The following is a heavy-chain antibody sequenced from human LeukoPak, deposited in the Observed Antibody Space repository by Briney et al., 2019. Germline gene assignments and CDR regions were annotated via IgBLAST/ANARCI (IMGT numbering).Heavy chain of an antibody. D-gene: IGHD6-13*01. Sequence: SETLSLTCSVSGCSISSYYLTWVRQPPGKGLEWVGNVFYSGSTNYNPALKSRVPISVDTSKNQSSLKLSSVTAADTAVYFCAREGLAAAGTWFDPWGQGTLVSVSS. CDR2: VFYSGST. CDR1: GCSISSYY. CDR3: AREGLAAAGTWFDP. V-gene: IGHV4-59*12. J-gene: IGHJ5*02.